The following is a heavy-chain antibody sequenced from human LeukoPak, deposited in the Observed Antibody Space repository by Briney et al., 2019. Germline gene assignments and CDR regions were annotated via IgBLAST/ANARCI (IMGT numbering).Heavy chain of an antibody. Sequence: GGSLRLACAASGFTFTNSWMHWVRQAPGKGLVWVSRINTDGTTTTYADSVRGRFTISRDNAKNTLYLQMNSLRAEDTAVYYCARLITLSDTGGPWAQGTLVTVSS. D-gene: IGHD2-8*02. CDR1: GFTFTNSW. CDR3: ARLITLSDTGGP. J-gene: IGHJ5*02. CDR2: INTDGTTT. V-gene: IGHV3-74*01.